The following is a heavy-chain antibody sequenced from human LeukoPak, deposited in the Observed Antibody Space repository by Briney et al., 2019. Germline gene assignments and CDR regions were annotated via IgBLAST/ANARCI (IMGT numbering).Heavy chain of an antibody. V-gene: IGHV4-59*01. Sequence: SETLSLTCTVSGGSISSSYWSWIRRPPGKGLEWIGYIYYSGITNYNPSLKSRVTISLDTSKNQFSLKLNSVTAADTAVYYCARASGAFDYWGQGALVTPSA. CDR2: IYYSGIT. CDR1: GGSISSSY. J-gene: IGHJ4*02. CDR3: ARASGAFDY.